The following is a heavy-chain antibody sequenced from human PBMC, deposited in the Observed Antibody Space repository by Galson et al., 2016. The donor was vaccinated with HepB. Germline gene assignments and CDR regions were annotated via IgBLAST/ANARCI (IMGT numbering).Heavy chain of an antibody. CDR2: IYPDDSDT. D-gene: IGHD2/OR15-2a*01. Sequence: QSGAEVKKPGESLKISCKGSGYIFTHYWIGWVRQMPGKGLEWMGIIYPDDSDTRYSPSFQGQVTISADKSNSTAYLQWSSLKASDTAMYYCARREYGLDNYYFHNMDVWGQGTTVTVSS. CDR1: GYIFTHYW. J-gene: IGHJ6*02. V-gene: IGHV5-51*03. CDR3: ARREYGLDNYYFHNMDV.